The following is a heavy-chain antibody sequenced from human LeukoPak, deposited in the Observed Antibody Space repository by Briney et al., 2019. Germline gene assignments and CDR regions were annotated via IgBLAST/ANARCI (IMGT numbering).Heavy chain of an antibody. J-gene: IGHJ4*02. CDR3: ARGRSWNYQFDL. Sequence: AETLSLTCTVSGGPISSYYWSWIRQPPGKGLEWIGYIYYSGSTNYNPSLKSRVTISVDTSKNQFSLKLSSVTAADTAVYYCARGRSWNYQFDLWGQGTLVTVSS. CDR1: GGPISSYY. CDR2: IYYSGST. V-gene: IGHV4-59*01. D-gene: IGHD1-7*01.